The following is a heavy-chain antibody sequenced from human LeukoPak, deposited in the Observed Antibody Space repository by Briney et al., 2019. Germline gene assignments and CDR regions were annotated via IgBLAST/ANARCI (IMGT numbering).Heavy chain of an antibody. CDR3: ARDELGPRDCGGDCPVPGGFDI. D-gene: IGHD2-21*02. Sequence: GGSLRLSCAASGFTFDDYGMSWVRQAPGKGVEWGSGINWNGGSTGYAESVKGRFTISRDNAKTSLYLQMNSLRAEDTALYHCARDELGPRDCGGDCPVPGGFDIWGQGTMVTVSS. V-gene: IGHV3-20*01. CDR1: GFTFDDYG. J-gene: IGHJ3*02. CDR2: INWNGGST.